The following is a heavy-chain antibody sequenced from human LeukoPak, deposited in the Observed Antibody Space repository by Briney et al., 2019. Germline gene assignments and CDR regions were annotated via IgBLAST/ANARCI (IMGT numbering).Heavy chain of an antibody. Sequence: SETLSLTCTVSGGSISSYYWSWIRQPPGKGLEWIGYIYYSGSTNYNPSLKSRVTISVDTSKNQFSLKLNSVTAADTAVYYCARIPGSYFAFDIWGQGTTVTVSS. V-gene: IGHV4-59*01. CDR1: GGSISSYY. CDR2: IYYSGST. D-gene: IGHD1-26*01. CDR3: ARIPGSYFAFDI. J-gene: IGHJ3*02.